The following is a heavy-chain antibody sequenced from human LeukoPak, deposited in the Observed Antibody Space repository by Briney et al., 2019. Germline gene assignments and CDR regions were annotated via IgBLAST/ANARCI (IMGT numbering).Heavy chain of an antibody. CDR2: IYSSGNT. D-gene: IGHD6-13*01. CDR3: PRLRLQLVGPLFDY. J-gene: IGHJ4*02. CDR1: GDSISTYY. Sequence: SETLSLTCSFSGDSISTYYWSWIRQSPGKGLEWIGHIYSSGNTDYNSSLKSRVTISVDTSKSQFSLRLSSVTATDTAVYYCPRLRLQLVGPLFDYWGEGILVTVSS. V-gene: IGHV4-59*01.